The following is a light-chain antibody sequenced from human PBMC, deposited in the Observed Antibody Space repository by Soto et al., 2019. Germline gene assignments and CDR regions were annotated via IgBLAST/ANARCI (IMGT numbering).Light chain of an antibody. CDR2: DAS. V-gene: IGKV1-9*01. CDR1: QDISSY. J-gene: IGKJ4*01. Sequence: IQLTQSPSSLSASVGDRVTITCRASQDISSYLFWYQQKPGKAPKNLIYDASTLQSGVPSRFSGSVSGTDFFLTITSLQPEDLVTYYCQQLNSFPLTFGGGTKLEIK. CDR3: QQLNSFPLT.